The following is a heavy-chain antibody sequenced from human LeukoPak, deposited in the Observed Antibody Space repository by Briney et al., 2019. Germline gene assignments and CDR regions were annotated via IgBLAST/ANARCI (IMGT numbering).Heavy chain of an antibody. J-gene: IGHJ6*03. V-gene: IGHV1-46*01. Sequence: ASVKVSCKASGFTFTNYNLHWVRQAPGQRLEWMGIINPSGGSTNYAQNFQGRVTMTRDTSTSTAYMELRSLRSDDTAVYYCARDLHRVVVRGVPHYYYYMDVWGKGTTVTISS. CDR1: GFTFTNYN. CDR2: INPSGGST. CDR3: ARDLHRVVVRGVPHYYYYMDV. D-gene: IGHD3-10*01.